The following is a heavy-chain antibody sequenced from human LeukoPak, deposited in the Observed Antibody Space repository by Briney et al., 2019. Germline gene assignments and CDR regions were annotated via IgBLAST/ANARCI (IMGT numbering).Heavy chain of an antibody. CDR2: IYYSGST. V-gene: IGHV4-59*01. J-gene: IGHJ4*02. CDR3: ASLPSSGGGY. D-gene: IGHD2-2*01. CDR1: GGSISSYY. Sequence: SETLSLTCTVSGGSISSYYWSWIRQPPGKGLEWIGYIYYSGSTNYNPSLKSRVTISVDTSKNQFSLKLSSVTAADTAVYYCASLPSSGGGYWGQGTLVTVSS.